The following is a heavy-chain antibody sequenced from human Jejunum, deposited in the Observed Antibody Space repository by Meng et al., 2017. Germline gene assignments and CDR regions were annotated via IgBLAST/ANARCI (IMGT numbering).Heavy chain of an antibody. CDR1: GFTVSSYE. CDR3: TKEGGESGNDFEY. V-gene: IGHV3-48*03. J-gene: IGHJ4*02. CDR2: ISKSGATK. D-gene: IGHD3-3*01. Sequence: GESLKISCAGSGFTVSSYEMNWVRQAPGKGLEWVSYISKSGATKYNADSVKGRFTISRDTAQNSLYLQMNSLRAEDTAVYYCTKEGGESGNDFEYWGQGTLVTVSS.